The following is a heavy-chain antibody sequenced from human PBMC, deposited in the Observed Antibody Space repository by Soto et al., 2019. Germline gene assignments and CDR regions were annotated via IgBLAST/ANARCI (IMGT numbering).Heavy chain of an antibody. J-gene: IGHJ6*02. CDR3: ARVYYDSSGYPYGMDV. CDR2: ISSSSSYI. CDR1: GFTFSSYS. Sequence: GGSLRLSCAASGFTFSSYSMNWVRQAPGKGLEWVSSISSSSSYIYYADSVKGRFTISRDNAKNSLYLQMNSLRAEDTAVYYCARVYYDSSGYPYGMDVWGQGPTVTVSS. V-gene: IGHV3-21*01. D-gene: IGHD3-22*01.